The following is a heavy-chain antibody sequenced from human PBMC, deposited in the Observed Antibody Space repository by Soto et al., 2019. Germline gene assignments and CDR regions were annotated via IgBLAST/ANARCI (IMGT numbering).Heavy chain of an antibody. CDR1: GGSFSGYY. CDR2: SNHSGRT. Sequence: SETLSLTCAVYGGSFSGYYWSWIRQPPGKGLEWIGESNHSGRTNYNPSLKSRVTISVDTSKNQLSLKLSSVTAADTAVNYCAREIPYWSGYYSSYYYYMDVWGKGTTVTVSS. J-gene: IGHJ6*03. V-gene: IGHV4-34*01. CDR3: AREIPYWSGYYSSYYYYMDV. D-gene: IGHD3-3*01.